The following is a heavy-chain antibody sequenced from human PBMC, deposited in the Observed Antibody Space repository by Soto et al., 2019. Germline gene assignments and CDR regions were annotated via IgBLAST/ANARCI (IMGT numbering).Heavy chain of an antibody. CDR1: GYTFTSYA. CDR3: ARVKSTARGGFDY. J-gene: IGHJ4*02. CDR2: INAGNGNT. Sequence: QVQLVQSGAEVKKPGASVKVSCKASGYTFTSYAMHWVRQAPGHRLEWMGWINAGNGNTKYSQKSQGRVTITRDTSASTAYMELSSLRSEDTAVYYCARVKSTARGGFDYWGQGTLVTVSS. V-gene: IGHV1-3*01. D-gene: IGHD2-15*01.